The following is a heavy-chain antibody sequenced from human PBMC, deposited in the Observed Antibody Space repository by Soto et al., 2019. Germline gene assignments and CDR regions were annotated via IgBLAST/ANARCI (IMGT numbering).Heavy chain of an antibody. CDR2: ISHSGSTI. D-gene: IGHD3-22*01. CDR3: ARGGHYYDSSGSLHFDY. CDR1: GFTFSSYE. V-gene: IGHV3-48*03. Sequence: EVQLVESGGGLIQPGGSLRLSCAASGFTFSSYEMNWVRQAPGKGLEWVSYISHSGSTIYQGDSVKGRFTISRDNAKKSLFLQMNSLRAEDTAVYYCARGGHYYDSSGSLHFDYWGQGTLVTVSS. J-gene: IGHJ4*02.